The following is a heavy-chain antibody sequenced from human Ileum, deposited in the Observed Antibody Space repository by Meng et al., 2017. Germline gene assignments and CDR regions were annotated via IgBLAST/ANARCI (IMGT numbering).Heavy chain of an antibody. CDR2: MNGDGSST. CDR3: ATGGSGYYGY. CDR1: VFTFRTYW. J-gene: IGHJ4*02. Sequence: AGGCLCQPGRRLRLPCRAAVFTFRTYWMHWVPQAPGKWLVWVSRMNGDGSSTNYADSVKGRFIISRDNAKNTLYLQISSLTAEDTAVYFCATGGSGYYGYWGQGTLVTVSS. D-gene: IGHD5-12*01. V-gene: IGHV3-74*01.